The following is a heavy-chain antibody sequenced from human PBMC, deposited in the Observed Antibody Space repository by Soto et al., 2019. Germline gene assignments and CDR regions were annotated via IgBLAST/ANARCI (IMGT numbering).Heavy chain of an antibody. J-gene: IGHJ4*02. CDR1: GFTFSSYG. CDR3: ARPLGDYDFVEYYFDY. Sequence: QVQLVESGGGVVQPGRSLRLSCAASGFTFSSYGMHWVRQAPGKGLEWVAVIWYDGSNKYYADSVKGRFTISRDNSKNTLYLQMNSLRAEDTAVYYCARPLGDYDFVEYYFDYWGQGTLVTVSS. D-gene: IGHD3-3*01. CDR2: IWYDGSNK. V-gene: IGHV3-33*01.